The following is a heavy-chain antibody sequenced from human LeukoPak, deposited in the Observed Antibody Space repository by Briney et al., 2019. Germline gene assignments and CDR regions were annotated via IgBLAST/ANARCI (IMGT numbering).Heavy chain of an antibody. Sequence: GGALDLSFSASGFPFIRYAMSWVRPAPGEGLDWGSAISGGGDNTYYADSVKGRFTISRDSSKNTLYLQMNSLRAEDTAIYYCAKPRAMTTGVGRYFDLWGRGTLVTVSS. D-gene: IGHD1-1*01. J-gene: IGHJ2*01. V-gene: IGHV3-23*01. CDR3: AKPRAMTTGVGRYFDL. CDR1: GFPFIRYA. CDR2: ISGGGDNT.